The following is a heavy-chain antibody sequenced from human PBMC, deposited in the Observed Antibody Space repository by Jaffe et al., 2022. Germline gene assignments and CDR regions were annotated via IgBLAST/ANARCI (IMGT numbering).Heavy chain of an antibody. V-gene: IGHV3-49*03. CDR2: IRSKGYGGTT. J-gene: IGHJ4*02. Sequence: EVQLVESGGGLVQPGRSLRLSCTASGYTFGHYAVSWFRQAPGKGLEWVGFIRSKGYGGTTEYAASVKARFTISRDDSKSIAYLQMNSLKTEDTAVYFCTRDGEYQYGSGNHYIPSYWGQGTLLTVSS. CDR1: GYTFGHYA. D-gene: IGHD3-10*01. CDR3: TRDGEYQYGSGNHYIPSY.